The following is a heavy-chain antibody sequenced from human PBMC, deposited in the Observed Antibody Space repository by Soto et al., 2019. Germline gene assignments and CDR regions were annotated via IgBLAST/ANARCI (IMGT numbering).Heavy chain of an antibody. V-gene: IGHV3-23*01. CDR1: GFAFSQYG. Sequence: GGSLRLSCTASGFAFSQYGMSWVRQAPGKGLEWVSSIRSFDYRTNYADSVKGRLTISRDNSKSTLSLQMNSLRAEDTAVYYCAKDVESGWYEAFDYWGPGTLVTVSS. CDR3: AKDVESGWYEAFDY. CDR2: IRSFDYRT. D-gene: IGHD6-19*01. J-gene: IGHJ4*02.